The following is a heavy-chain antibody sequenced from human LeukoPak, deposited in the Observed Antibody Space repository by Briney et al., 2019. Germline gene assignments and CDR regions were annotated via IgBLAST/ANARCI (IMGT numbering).Heavy chain of an antibody. V-gene: IGHV4-30-4*08. CDR3: ARAIFGVVTDNWFDP. CDR2: IYYSGST. J-gene: IGHJ5*02. Sequence: SQALSLTCTVSGGSISSGDYYWSWIRQPPGKGLEWIGYIYYSGSTYYNPSLKSRVTISVDTSKNQFSLKLSSVTAADTAVYYCARAIFGVVTDNWFDPWGQGTLVTVSS. CDR1: GGSISSGDYY. D-gene: IGHD3-3*01.